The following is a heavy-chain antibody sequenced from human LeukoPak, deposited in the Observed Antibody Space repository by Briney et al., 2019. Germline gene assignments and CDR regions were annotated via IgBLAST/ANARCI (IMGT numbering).Heavy chain of an antibody. D-gene: IGHD5-12*01. Sequence: GGSLRLSCAASGFTVSSNYMSWVRQAPGKGLEWVAVISYDGSNKYYADSVKGRFTISRDNSKNTLYLQMNSLRAEDTAVYYCASGSRDGYNWYYWGQGTLVTVSS. CDR3: ASGSRDGYNWYY. V-gene: IGHV3-30-3*01. CDR2: ISYDGSNK. J-gene: IGHJ4*02. CDR1: GFTVSSNY.